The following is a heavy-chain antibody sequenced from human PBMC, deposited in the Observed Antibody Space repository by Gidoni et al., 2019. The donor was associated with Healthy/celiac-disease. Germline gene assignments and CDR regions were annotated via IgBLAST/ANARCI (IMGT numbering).Heavy chain of an antibody. V-gene: IGHV4-4*02. CDR2: IYHSGST. CDR3: ARKPTNYYGSGSCLDY. CDR1: VGSVSSRNW. J-gene: IGHJ4*02. D-gene: IGHD3-10*01. Sequence: QVQLQESGPGLVKPSGPLSLPCAVYVGSVSSRNWWSWVRQPPGKGLAWIGEIYHSGSTNYIPSLKSRVTISVAKSKHQFSLKLSSVTAADTAVYYCARKPTNYYGSGSCLDYWGQGTLVTVSS.